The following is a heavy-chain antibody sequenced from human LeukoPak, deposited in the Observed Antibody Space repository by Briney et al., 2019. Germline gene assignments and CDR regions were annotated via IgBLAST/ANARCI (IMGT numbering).Heavy chain of an antibody. Sequence: GGSLRLSCAASGFSFSAYYMSWIHQPPGKGLEWVSYINSGGNSKYYADSVKGRFTISRDNAKNSLYLQMNSLSAEDTAVYYCARGHIVVVPSVGNWFDPWGQGALVTVSS. CDR2: INSGGNSK. D-gene: IGHD2-2*01. CDR3: ARGHIVVVPSVGNWFDP. V-gene: IGHV3-11*04. CDR1: GFSFSAYY. J-gene: IGHJ5*02.